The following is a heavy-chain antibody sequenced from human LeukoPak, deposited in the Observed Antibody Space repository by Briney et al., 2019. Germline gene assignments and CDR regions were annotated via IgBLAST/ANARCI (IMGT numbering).Heavy chain of an antibody. CDR1: GFTFSSYW. D-gene: IGHD2-21*01. J-gene: IGHJ6*03. CDR2: IKQDGSEK. CDR3: ARDQVLGWLSPLFPYYMDV. Sequence: GGSLRLSCAASGFTFSSYWMSWVRQAPGKGLEWVANIKQDGSEKYYVDSVKGRFTISRDNAKNSLYLQMNSLRAEDTAVYYCARDQVLGWLSPLFPYYMDVWGKGTTVTVSS. V-gene: IGHV3-7*01.